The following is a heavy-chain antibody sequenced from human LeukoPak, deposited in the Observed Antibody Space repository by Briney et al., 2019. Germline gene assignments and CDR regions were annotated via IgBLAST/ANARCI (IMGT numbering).Heavy chain of an antibody. J-gene: IGHJ4*02. Sequence: QPGGSLRLSCAASGFTFSSYWMSWVRQAPGKGLEWVANIKQDGSEKYYVDSVKGRFTISRDNAKNSLYLQMNSLRAEDTAVYYCARGLEMAAIKPSPFGYWGQGTLVTVSS. V-gene: IGHV3-7*04. CDR3: ARGLEMAAIKPSPFGY. CDR1: GFTFSSYW. CDR2: IKQDGSEK. D-gene: IGHD5-24*01.